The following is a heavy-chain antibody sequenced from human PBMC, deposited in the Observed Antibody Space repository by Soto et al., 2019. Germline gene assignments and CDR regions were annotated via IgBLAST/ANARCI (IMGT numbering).Heavy chain of an antibody. D-gene: IGHD3-16*01. CDR3: ARLRFILTERDFDS. Sequence: EVQLVESGGGLVQPGGSLRLSCEASGFTFTSYLMSWVRQAPGKGLEWVANIKQDGTSKYYADSVKVRFTVSRDNAKSSVHLQMDSLRDDDTAVYRCARLRFILTERDFDSWGQGTLVTVSS. V-gene: IGHV3-7*05. CDR2: IKQDGTSK. CDR1: GFTFTSYL. J-gene: IGHJ4*02.